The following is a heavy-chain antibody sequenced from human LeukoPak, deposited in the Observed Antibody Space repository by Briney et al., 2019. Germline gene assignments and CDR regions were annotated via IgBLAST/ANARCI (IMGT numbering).Heavy chain of an antibody. D-gene: IGHD3-10*01. CDR1: GGSISSSSYY. V-gene: IGHV4-39*07. CDR3: ARGRYYYGSGSYYPGLVLLRAFDI. J-gene: IGHJ3*02. CDR2: IYYSGST. Sequence: PSETLSLTCTVSGGSISSSSYYWGWIRQPPGKGLEWIGSIYYSGSTYYNPSLKSRVTISVDTSKNQFSLKLSSVTAADTAVYYCARGRYYYGSGSYYPGLVLLRAFDIWGQGTMVTVSS.